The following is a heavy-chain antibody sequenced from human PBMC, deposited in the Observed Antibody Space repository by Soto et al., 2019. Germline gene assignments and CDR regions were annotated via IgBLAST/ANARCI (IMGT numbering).Heavy chain of an antibody. D-gene: IGHD6-13*01. CDR1: GGTFSSYA. Sequence: QVQLVQSGAEVKKPGSSVKVSCKASGGTFSSYAISWVRQAPGQGLEWMGGIIPIVGTANYAQKFQGRVTITEDESTSTAYMELSSLRDEDTAVYYCARFKQQLPGRDWYFDLWGRGTLVTVSS. CDR2: IIPIVGTA. V-gene: IGHV1-69*01. J-gene: IGHJ2*01. CDR3: ARFKQQLPGRDWYFDL.